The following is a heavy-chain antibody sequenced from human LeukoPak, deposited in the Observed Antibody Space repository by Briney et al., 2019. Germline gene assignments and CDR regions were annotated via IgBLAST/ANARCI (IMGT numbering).Heavy chain of an antibody. CDR1: DFTFDFYW. J-gene: IGHJ4*02. D-gene: IGHD2-2*01. V-gene: IGHV3-7*01. CDR3: GRLAHNAWYAIDF. CDR2: ILPDGSQK. Sequence: GGSLRLSCVASDFTFDFYWMTWVRKARGKGLEWLANILPDGSQKYYVDSVKGRFTISRDNPKNSLYLQINNLRAEDTAVYYCGRLAHNAWYAIDFWGQGNLVTVSS.